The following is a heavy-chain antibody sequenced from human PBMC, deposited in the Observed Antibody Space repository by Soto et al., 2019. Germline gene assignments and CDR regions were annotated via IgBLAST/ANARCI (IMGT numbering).Heavy chain of an antibody. J-gene: IGHJ4*02. CDR1: GGLLSVDD. CDR3: TRLGGFYQALDS. V-gene: IGHV4-59*08. D-gene: IGHD3-22*01. CDR2: IYYAGTT. Sequence: YEKLSHTCSISGGLLSVDDWTWTRQPPGKGLEWIGYIYYAGTTTYNPSLKNRVTISLDTPKNHFSLKMDSVTAADTAVYYCTRLGGFYQALDSWGQGVLVTVS.